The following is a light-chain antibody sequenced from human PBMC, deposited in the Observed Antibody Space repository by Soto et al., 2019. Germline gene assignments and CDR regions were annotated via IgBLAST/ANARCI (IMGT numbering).Light chain of an antibody. Sequence: QSALTQPASVSGSPGQSIAISCTGSSSDIGIYKYVSWYQQHPGKVPKLIIYEVTNRPSGVSNRFSGSKSGNTASLTISGLQAEDEADYYCCSYAGSYTLTFGGGTKLTVL. CDR2: EVT. CDR3: CSYAGSYTLT. V-gene: IGLV2-14*01. J-gene: IGLJ2*01. CDR1: SSDIGIYKY.